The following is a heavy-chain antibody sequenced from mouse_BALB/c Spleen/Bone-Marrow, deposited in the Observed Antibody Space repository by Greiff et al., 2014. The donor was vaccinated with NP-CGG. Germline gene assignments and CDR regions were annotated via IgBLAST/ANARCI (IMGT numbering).Heavy chain of an antibody. V-gene: IGHV5-12*02. CDR3: TRNACRYDAWFAY. CDR2: ISNGGGNT. D-gene: IGHD2-14*01. Sequence: DVQLVESGGGLVQPGGSLKLSCATSGFTFSDYYMYWVRQTPEKRLEWVASISNGGGNTYYPDTLKGRFTISRDNAKNTLYLQMSRLKSEDTAIYYCTRNACRYDAWFAYGGQGTLVTVS. J-gene: IGHJ3*01. CDR1: GFTFSDYY.